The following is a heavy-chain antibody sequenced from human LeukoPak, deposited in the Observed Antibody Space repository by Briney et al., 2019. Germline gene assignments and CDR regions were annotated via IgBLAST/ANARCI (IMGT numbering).Heavy chain of an antibody. V-gene: IGHV3-23*01. Sequence: GESLRLSCAAYGFTFSSYAMSWVRQAPGKGLEWVSALSRTGATTYYADSVKGRFTISRDNSKNTLYLQMNSLRADDTAVYYCAKGDYDFWSGYYIHYFDYWGQGTLVTVSS. CDR2: LSRTGATT. CDR3: AKGDYDFWSGYYIHYFDY. J-gene: IGHJ4*02. CDR1: GFTFSSYA. D-gene: IGHD3-3*01.